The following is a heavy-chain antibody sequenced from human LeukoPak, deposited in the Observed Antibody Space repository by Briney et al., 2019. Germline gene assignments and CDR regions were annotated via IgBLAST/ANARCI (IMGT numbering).Heavy chain of an antibody. CDR2: ISPYIGDT. Sequence: GASVTVSCKASGYTFTSYGISWVRQAPGQGLEWMGWISPYIGDTNYAQKLQGRLTMTTDTSTSTAYMELRSLRSDDTAVYYCATFVEVEGYGDYNWFDPWGQGTLVTVSS. D-gene: IGHD4-17*01. J-gene: IGHJ5*02. V-gene: IGHV1-18*01. CDR3: ATFVEVEGYGDYNWFDP. CDR1: GYTFTSYG.